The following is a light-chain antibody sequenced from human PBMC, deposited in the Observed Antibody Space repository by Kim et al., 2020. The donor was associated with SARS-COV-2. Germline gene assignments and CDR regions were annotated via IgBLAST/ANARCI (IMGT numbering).Light chain of an antibody. J-gene: IGLJ3*02. Sequence: VLTQPPSASGTPGQRVTISCSGSSSNIGSNYVYWYQQLPGTAPKLLIYRNNQRPSGVPDRFSGSKSGTSASLAISGLRSEDEADYYRAAWDDSLRVFGGGTQLTVL. CDR3: AAWDDSLRV. V-gene: IGLV1-47*01. CDR2: RNN. CDR1: SSNIGSNY.